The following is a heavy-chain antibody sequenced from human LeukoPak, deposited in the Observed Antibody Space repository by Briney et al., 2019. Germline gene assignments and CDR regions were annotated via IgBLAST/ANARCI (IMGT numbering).Heavy chain of an antibody. J-gene: IGHJ5*02. V-gene: IGHV3-21*01. D-gene: IGHD2-2*01. CDR1: GFTFSSYS. Sequence: GGSLRLSCAASGFTFSSYSMTWVRQAPGKGLEWVSSISSSSSYIYYADSVKGRFTISRDNAKNSLDLQMNSLRAEDTAVYYCARDPNIVVVPAAISAWFDPWGQGTLVTVSS. CDR3: ARDPNIVVVPAAISAWFDP. CDR2: ISSSSSYI.